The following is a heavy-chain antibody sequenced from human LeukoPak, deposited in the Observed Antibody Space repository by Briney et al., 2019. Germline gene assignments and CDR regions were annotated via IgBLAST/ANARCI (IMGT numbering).Heavy chain of an antibody. D-gene: IGHD2-8*01. V-gene: IGHV1-18*01. J-gene: IGHJ4*02. CDR1: GYTFTSYG. CDR3: ARETRPNELGFDY. Sequence: ASVKVSCKASGYTFTSYGISWVRQAPGQGLEWMGWISAYNGNTNYAQKFQGRVTITADESTSTAYMELSSLRSEDTAVYYCARETRPNELGFDYWGQGALVTVSS. CDR2: ISAYNGNT.